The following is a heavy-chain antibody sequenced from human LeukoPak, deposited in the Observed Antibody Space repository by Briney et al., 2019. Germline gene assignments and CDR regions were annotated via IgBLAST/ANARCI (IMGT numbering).Heavy chain of an antibody. Sequence: SETLSLTCNVSGGSISSYYWSWIRQPPGKGLEWIGYIYYSGSTSYNPSLKSRVTISIDTSRDLFFLIVNSVTAADTAVYYCARQTDWYGDSFDMWGQGTMVTVSS. V-gene: IGHV4-59*08. CDR1: GGSISSYY. D-gene: IGHD2-21*01. CDR2: IYYSGST. CDR3: ARQTDWYGDSFDM. J-gene: IGHJ3*02.